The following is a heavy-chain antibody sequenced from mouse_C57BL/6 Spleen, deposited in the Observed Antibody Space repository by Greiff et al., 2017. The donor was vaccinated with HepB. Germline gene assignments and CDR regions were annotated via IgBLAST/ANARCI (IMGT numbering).Heavy chain of an antibody. Sequence: VKLQQPGAELVKPGASVKLSCKASGYTFTSYWMQWVKQRPGQGLEWIGEIDPSDSYTNYNQKFKGKATLTVDTSSSTAYMQLSSLTSEDSAVYYCARNYAKPPYYFDYWGQGTTLTVSS. CDR2: IDPSDSYT. J-gene: IGHJ2*01. CDR1: GYTFTSYW. CDR3: ARNYAKPPYYFDY. V-gene: IGHV1-50*01. D-gene: IGHD1-1*02.